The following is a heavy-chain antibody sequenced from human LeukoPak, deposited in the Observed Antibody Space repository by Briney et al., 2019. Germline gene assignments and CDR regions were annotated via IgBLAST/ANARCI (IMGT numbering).Heavy chain of an antibody. V-gene: IGHV3-74*01. CDR3: ATDRKSSFDY. Sequence: PGRSLRLSRAASGFTFSSYWIHGVRQAPAKGLVWVSRINSDGANKIYTDSVKGRFTISKDNAKNTVYLQMNSLRAEDTAVYYCATDRKSSFDYWGQGNLVIVSS. CDR2: INSDGANK. J-gene: IGHJ4*02. CDR1: GFTFSSYW.